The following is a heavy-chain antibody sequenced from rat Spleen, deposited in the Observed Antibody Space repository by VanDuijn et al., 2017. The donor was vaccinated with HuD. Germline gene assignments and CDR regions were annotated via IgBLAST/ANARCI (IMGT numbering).Heavy chain of an antibody. V-gene: IGHV3-3*01. CDR2: INSAGST. J-gene: IGHJ2*01. CDR3: AREADKPFHYFDH. CDR1: GYSITSNY. D-gene: IGHD1-6*01. Sequence: EVQLQESGPGLAKPSQSFSLTCSVTGYSITSNYWGWIRKFPGNKLEWMGYINSAGSTNYNPSLKSRISITRDTSKNQFFLQLSSVTTEDTATYYCAREADKPFHYFDHWGQGVMVTVSS.